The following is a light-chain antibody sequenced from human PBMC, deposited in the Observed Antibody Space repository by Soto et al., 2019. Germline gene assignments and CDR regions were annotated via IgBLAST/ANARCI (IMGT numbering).Light chain of an antibody. J-gene: IGKJ1*01. CDR1: QSVSSSY. V-gene: IGKV3-20*01. CDR3: QQYGSSLWWT. Sequence: EIVLTQSPGTLSLSPGERATLSCRASQSVSSSYLAWYQQKPGQAPRLLIYGASSRATGIPDRFSGSGSGTDSTLTISRLEPEDFAVYYCQQYGSSLWWTFGQGTKVEIK. CDR2: GAS.